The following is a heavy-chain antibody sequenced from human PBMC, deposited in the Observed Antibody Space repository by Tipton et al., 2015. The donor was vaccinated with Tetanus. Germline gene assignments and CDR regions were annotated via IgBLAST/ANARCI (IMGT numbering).Heavy chain of an antibody. Sequence: TLSLTCTVSGGSINSGTYYWNWIRQPPGKGLEWIGSISSYSGNTFQNPSLKSRVSITLDTSENQFSLKLSSVTAADTAVYYCATTADNWFDPWGQGTLVTVSS. CDR3: ATTADNWFDP. CDR1: GGSINSGTYY. D-gene: IGHD1-1*01. V-gene: IGHV4-39*01. J-gene: IGHJ5*02. CDR2: ISSYSGNT.